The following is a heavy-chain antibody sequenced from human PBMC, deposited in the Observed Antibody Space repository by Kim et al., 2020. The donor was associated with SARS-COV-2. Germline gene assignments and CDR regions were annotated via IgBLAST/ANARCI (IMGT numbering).Heavy chain of an antibody. CDR3: ARDPYYYDTSGYLNWFDP. CDR2: ITGYKVEQ. Sequence: ASVKVSCKASGYSFTTHGISWGGQAPGKGLRGMGWITGYKVEQNIAGKLQGRVTLTTDTSTSTAYMEWRSLRSDDTAVYYCARDPYYYDTSGYLNWFDPWGQGTLVIVS. CDR1: GYSFTTHG. J-gene: IGHJ5*02. D-gene: IGHD3-22*01. V-gene: IGHV1-18*01.